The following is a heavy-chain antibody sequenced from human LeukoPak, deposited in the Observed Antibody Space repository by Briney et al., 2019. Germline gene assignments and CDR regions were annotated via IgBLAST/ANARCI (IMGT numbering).Heavy chain of an antibody. V-gene: IGHV4-34*01. Sequence: SETLSLTCAVYGVSFSGYYWSWIRQPPGKGLEWIGEINHSGSTNYNPSLKSRVTISVDTSKNQFSLKLSSVTAADTAVYYCAREPSPYYYDSSGYLDYWGQGTLVTVSS. J-gene: IGHJ4*02. CDR3: AREPSPYYYDSSGYLDY. CDR1: GVSFSGYY. D-gene: IGHD3-22*01. CDR2: INHSGST.